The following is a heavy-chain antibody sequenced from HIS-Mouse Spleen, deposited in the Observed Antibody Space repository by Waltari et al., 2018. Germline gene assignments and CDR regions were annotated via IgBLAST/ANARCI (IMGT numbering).Heavy chain of an antibody. CDR1: GYTFTGYG. Sequence: QVQLVQSGAEVKKPGASVKVSCKASGYTFTGYGISSVRQAAGQGLERMGGISAYNGTTNNARKLQGRVTMTTDTSTSTAYMELRSLRSDDTAVYYCARGASACSSTSCYVDYWGQGTLVTVSS. CDR3: ARGASACSSTSCYVDY. V-gene: IGHV1-18*01. D-gene: IGHD2-2*01. J-gene: IGHJ4*02. CDR2: ISAYNGTT.